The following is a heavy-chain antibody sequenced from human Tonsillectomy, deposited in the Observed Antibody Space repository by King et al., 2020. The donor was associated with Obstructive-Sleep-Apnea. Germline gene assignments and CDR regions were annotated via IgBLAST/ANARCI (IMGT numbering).Heavy chain of an antibody. CDR1: GFAFNTYA. CDR3: ARVAYVWGMYRYTAPVDY. Sequence: VQLVESGGGVVQPGRSLKLSCAASGFAFNTYAMHWVRQAPGKGLEWVAIISYDGRDKYHADSVKGRFTTSRDNSKKTLFLQMSSLRAEYTAVNPYARVAYVWGMYRYTAPVDYWGQGTLVTVSS. CDR2: ISYDGRDK. D-gene: IGHD3-16*02. J-gene: IGHJ4*02. V-gene: IGHV3-30*04.